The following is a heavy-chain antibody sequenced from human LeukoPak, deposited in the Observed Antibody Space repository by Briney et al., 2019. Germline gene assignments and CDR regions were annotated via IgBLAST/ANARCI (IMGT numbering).Heavy chain of an antibody. CDR1: GFTFSSYG. Sequence: QSGGSLRLSCAASGFTFSSYGMHWVRQAPGKGLEWVAFIRYDGSNKYYADSVKGRFTISRDNPKNTLYLQMNSLRAEDTAVYYCAKVLSVVVAATLLDYWGQGTLVTASS. CDR3: AKVLSVVVAATLLDY. CDR2: IRYDGSNK. J-gene: IGHJ4*02. D-gene: IGHD2-15*01. V-gene: IGHV3-30*02.